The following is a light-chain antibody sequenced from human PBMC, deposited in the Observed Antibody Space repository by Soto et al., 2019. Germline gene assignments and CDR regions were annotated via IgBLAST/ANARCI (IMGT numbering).Light chain of an antibody. CDR3: AAWDDSLSAGV. Sequence: QSVLTQPPSASGTPGQRVTISCSGSSSNIGSNYVYWYQQLLGTAPKLLIYRNNQRPSGVPDRFSGSKSGTSASLAISGLRSEDEADYYCAAWDDSLSAGVFGGGTQLTVL. CDR2: RNN. V-gene: IGLV1-47*01. J-gene: IGLJ2*01. CDR1: SSNIGSNY.